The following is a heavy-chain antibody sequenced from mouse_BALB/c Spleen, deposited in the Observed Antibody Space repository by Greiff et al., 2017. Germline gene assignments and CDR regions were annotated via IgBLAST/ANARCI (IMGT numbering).Heavy chain of an antibody. D-gene: IGHD1-1*01. CDR3: ARAFYYYGSTLDY. Sequence: LVESGAELVKPGASVKLSCTASGFNIKDTYMHWVKQRPEQSLEWIGRIDPANGNTKYDPKFQGKATITADTSSNTAYLQLSSLTSEDTAVYYCARAFYYYGSTLDYWGQGTTLTVSS. V-gene: IGHV14-3*02. CDR2: IDPANGNT. J-gene: IGHJ2*01. CDR1: GFNIKDTY.